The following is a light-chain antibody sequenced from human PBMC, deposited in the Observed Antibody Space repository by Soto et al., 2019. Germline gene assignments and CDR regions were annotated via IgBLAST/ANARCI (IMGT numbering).Light chain of an antibody. CDR1: QSVSSTY. Sequence: EIVLTQSPGTLSLSPGERATLSCRASQSVSSTYLAWYQQKPGQAPRLLIYGASSRATGIPDRFSGSGSGTAFTVTISRLGPEDFAVYYCQRYDISPFPFGQGTKLEIK. CDR2: GAS. V-gene: IGKV3-20*01. CDR3: QRYDISPFP. J-gene: IGKJ2*01.